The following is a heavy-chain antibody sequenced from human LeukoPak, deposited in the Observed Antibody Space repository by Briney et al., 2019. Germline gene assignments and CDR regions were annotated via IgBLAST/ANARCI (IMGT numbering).Heavy chain of an antibody. CDR3: TCSGSYHDFDY. CDR1: GFTFSTFA. V-gene: IGHV3-30*02. D-gene: IGHD3-10*02. Sequence: GGSLRLSCAASGFTFSTFAMHWVRQAPGKGLEWVAFIPYDKSTAYYADSVKGRFTISRDNSKNTLDLQMNSLRTEDTAVYYCTCSGSYHDFDYWGQGVLVTVSS. J-gene: IGHJ4*02. CDR2: IPYDKSTA.